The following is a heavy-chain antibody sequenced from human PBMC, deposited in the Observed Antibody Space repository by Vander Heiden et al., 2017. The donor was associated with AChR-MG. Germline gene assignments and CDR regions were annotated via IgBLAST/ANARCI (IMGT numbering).Heavy chain of an antibody. D-gene: IGHD3-10*01. CDR2: INNDGRST. Sequence: VQLVESGGDSVQPGGSSRLPCSASVFPFSSPWTHSVRQAPGKWLVWVSRINNDGRSTNYADSVKDRVTISRDNAKNTVYLQMNSLRVEDTAVDYCTKNFGSDYWGQGTLVIVSS. CDR1: VFPFSSPW. V-gene: IGHV3-74*01. J-gene: IGHJ4*02. CDR3: TKNFGSDY.